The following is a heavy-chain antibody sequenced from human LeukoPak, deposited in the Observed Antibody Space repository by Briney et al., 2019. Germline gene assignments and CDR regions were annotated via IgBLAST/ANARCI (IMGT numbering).Heavy chain of an antibody. Sequence: GGSLRLSCAASVFTFSRYYMVWVRQAPGKGLEWVAHMNEDGSETQYVDSVKGRFTMSRDNDKSSLFLQMSGLGDEDTAVHYCARDQGYCSGGTCYTVLDYWGQGTLVTVSS. V-gene: IGHV3-7*01. D-gene: IGHD2-15*01. CDR2: MNEDGSET. J-gene: IGHJ4*02. CDR3: ARDQGYCSGGTCYTVLDY. CDR1: VFTFSRYY.